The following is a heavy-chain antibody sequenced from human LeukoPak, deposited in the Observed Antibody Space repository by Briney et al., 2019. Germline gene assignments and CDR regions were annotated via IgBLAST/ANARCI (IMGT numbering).Heavy chain of an antibody. CDR1: GYSFTRYW. J-gene: IGHJ4*02. CDR3: ARHRDSSTSCYDY. V-gene: IGHV5-51*01. D-gene: IGHD2-2*01. Sequence: GESLKISCQGSGYSFTRYWIGWVRQMPGKGLEWMGVIYSGASDTRYSPSFQGQVTISVDKSLSTAYLQWSSLKASDAAMHYCARHRDSSTSCYDYWGWGTLVTVSS. CDR2: IYSGASDT.